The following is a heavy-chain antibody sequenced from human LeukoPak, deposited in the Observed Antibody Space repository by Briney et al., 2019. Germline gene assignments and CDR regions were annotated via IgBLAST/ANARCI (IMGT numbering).Heavy chain of an antibody. D-gene: IGHD3-10*01. CDR1: GYTFTSYD. CDR2: MNPNSGNT. CDR3: ARGGILWFGELLYYFDY. Sequence: GASVKVSCKASGYTFTSYDFNWVRQATGQGLEWMGWMNPNSGNTGYAQKFQGRVTMTRNTSISTAYMELSSLRSEDTAVYYCARGGILWFGELLYYFDYWGQGTLVTVSS. J-gene: IGHJ4*02. V-gene: IGHV1-8*01.